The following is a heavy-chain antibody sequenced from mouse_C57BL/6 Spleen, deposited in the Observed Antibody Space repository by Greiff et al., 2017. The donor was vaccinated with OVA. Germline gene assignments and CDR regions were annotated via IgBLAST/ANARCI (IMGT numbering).Heavy chain of an antibody. J-gene: IGHJ1*03. CDR1: GYTFTSYW. V-gene: IGHV1-50*01. CDR2: IDPSDSYT. Sequence: QVQLQQPGAELVKPGASVKLSCKASGYTFTSYWMQWVKQRPGQGLEWIGEIDPSDSYTNYNQKFKGKATLTVDTSSSTAYMQLSSLTSEDSAVYYCARFFVWGTGTTVTVSS. CDR3: ARFFV.